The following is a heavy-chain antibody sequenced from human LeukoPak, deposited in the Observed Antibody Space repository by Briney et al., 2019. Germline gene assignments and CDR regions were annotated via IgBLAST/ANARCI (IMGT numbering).Heavy chain of an antibody. CDR2: INHSGST. Sequence: PSETLSLTCAVYGGSFSGYYWSWIRQPPGKGLEWIGEINHSGSTNYNPSLKSRVTISVDTSKNQFSLKLSSVTAAATAVYYCARLARPGYSSSWPPRDWFDPWGQGTLVTVSS. D-gene: IGHD6-13*01. CDR3: ARLARPGYSSSWPPRDWFDP. J-gene: IGHJ5*02. V-gene: IGHV4-34*01. CDR1: GGSFSGYY.